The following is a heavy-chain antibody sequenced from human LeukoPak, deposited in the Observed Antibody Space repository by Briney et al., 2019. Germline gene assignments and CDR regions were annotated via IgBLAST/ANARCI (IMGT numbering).Heavy chain of an antibody. D-gene: IGHD2-15*01. CDR2: IIPILGIA. CDR1: GGTFSSYA. CDR3: ARAGGYCSGGSCYHNWFDP. V-gene: IGHV1-69*04. J-gene: IGHJ5*02. Sequence: HVASVKVSCKASGGTFSSYAISWVRQAPGQGLEWMGRIIPILGIANYAQKFQGRVTITADKSTSTAYMELSSLRSEDTAVYYCARAGGYCSGGSCYHNWFDPWGQGTLVTVSS.